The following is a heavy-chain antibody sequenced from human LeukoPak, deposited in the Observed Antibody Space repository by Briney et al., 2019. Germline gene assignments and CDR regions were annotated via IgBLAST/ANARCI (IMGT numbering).Heavy chain of an antibody. CDR3: ASDSISINAFDA. V-gene: IGHV4-34*01. CDR2: INHSGST. CDR1: GGSFSGYY. J-gene: IGHJ3*01. D-gene: IGHD3-10*01. Sequence: PSETLSLSCAVYGGSFSGYYWTWIRQPPGKGLEWIGEINHSGSTNYNPSLKSRVTISVDTSMDQVSLMLTSVTAADTAVYYCASDSISINAFDAWGQGTMVTVSS.